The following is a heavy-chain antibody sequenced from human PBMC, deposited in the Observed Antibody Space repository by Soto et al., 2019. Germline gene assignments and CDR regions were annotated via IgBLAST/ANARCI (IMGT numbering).Heavy chain of an antibody. V-gene: IGHV3-74*01. CDR2: INGDGSST. J-gene: IGHJ3*02. Sequence: EVQLVESGGGLVQSGGSLRLSCAASGFTFRRYWMHWVRQASGKGLVWVSRINGDGSSTSYADSVKGRFTISRDNAKNTLYLQMNSLRAEDTAVYYCGSLDERSGIAFDIWGQGTMVTVSS. CDR3: GSLDERSGIAFDI. CDR1: GFTFRRYW. D-gene: IGHD1-1*01.